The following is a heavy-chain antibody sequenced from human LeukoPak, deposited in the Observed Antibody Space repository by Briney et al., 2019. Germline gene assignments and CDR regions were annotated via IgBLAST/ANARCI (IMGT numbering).Heavy chain of an antibody. CDR3: GRDYWVSPDY. Sequence: PGGPLRLSCAASGFTFSGCWMHWFRQAPGKGLVWVSRINPDGTSTTYADSVKGRFTISRDNAKNTLYLQMNSLRAEDTAVYYCGRDYWVSPDYWGQGTLVTVSS. V-gene: IGHV3-74*01. CDR1: GFTFSGCW. CDR2: INPDGTST. J-gene: IGHJ4*02. D-gene: IGHD2-8*02.